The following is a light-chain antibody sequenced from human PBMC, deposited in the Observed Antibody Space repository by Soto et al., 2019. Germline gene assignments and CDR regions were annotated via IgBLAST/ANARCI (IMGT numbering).Light chain of an antibody. CDR1: RTNMGADYD. CDR2: DNT. Sequence: QSALTQPASVSGAPGQRVTISCTGTRTNMGADYDVPWYQQLPGTAPKLLIHDNTHRPSGVPERFSASKSSTTASLTISGLLADDEADYYCQSYDSSRTGSVFGRGTKLTVL. CDR3: QSYDSSRTGSV. V-gene: IGLV1-40*01. J-gene: IGLJ3*02.